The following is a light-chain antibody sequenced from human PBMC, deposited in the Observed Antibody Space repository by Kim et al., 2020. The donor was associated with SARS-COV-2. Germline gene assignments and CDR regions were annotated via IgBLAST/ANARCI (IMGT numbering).Light chain of an antibody. CDR2: GAS. J-gene: IGKJ4*01. Sequence: LSPGERATLSCRASQSVSSSLAWYQQKPGQAPRLLIYGASSRATGIPARFSGSGSGTDFTLTISSLEPEDFAVYYCQQRGNWPVTFGGGTKVDIK. CDR1: QSVSSS. V-gene: IGKV3-11*01. CDR3: QQRGNWPVT.